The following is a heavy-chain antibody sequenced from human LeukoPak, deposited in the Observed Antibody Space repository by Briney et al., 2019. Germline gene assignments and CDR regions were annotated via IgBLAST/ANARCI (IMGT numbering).Heavy chain of an antibody. CDR1: GFTFSSYG. V-gene: IGHV3-30*18. CDR3: AKDLYGSGWYNYFDP. D-gene: IGHD6-19*01. CDR2: ISYDGSNK. J-gene: IGHJ5*02. Sequence: GGSLRLSCAASGFTFSSYGMHWVRQAPGKGLEWVAVISYDGSNKYYADSVKGRFTISRDNSKNTLYLQMNSLRAEDTAVYYCAKDLYGSGWYNYFDPWGQGVLVTVSS.